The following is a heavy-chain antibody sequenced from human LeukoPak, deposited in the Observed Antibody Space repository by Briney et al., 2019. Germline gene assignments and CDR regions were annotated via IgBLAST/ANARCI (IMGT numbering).Heavy chain of an antibody. V-gene: IGHV3-30-3*01. J-gene: IGHJ4*02. D-gene: IGHD7-27*01. CDR1: GFTLSSYA. Sequence: SGGSLRLSCAASGFTLSSYAMHWVRQAPGKGLEWVAVISYDGSNKYYADSVKGRFTISRDNSKNTLYLQMNSLRAEDTAVYYCAIDPNWGIHYWGQGVLVTVSS. CDR2: ISYDGSNK. CDR3: AIDPNWGIHY.